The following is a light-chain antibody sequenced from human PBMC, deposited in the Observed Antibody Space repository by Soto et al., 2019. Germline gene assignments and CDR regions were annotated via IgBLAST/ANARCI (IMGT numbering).Light chain of an antibody. V-gene: IGLV1-40*01. CDR2: GNT. CDR1: SSNIGAGYD. CDR3: QSYDSSLSGSRV. J-gene: IGLJ2*01. Sequence: QSVLTQPPSVSGAPGQRVTISCTGSSSNIGAGYDVHWYHQVPGAGPKLLIYGNTNRPSGVPDRFSGSKSGTSASLAITGLQAEDEADYYCQSYDSSLSGSRVFGGGTKLTVL.